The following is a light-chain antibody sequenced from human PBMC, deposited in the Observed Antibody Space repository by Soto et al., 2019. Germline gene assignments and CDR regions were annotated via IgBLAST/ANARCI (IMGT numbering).Light chain of an antibody. CDR2: DTN. CDR3: LLSFPGSCV. V-gene: IGLV7-46*01. Sequence: QAVVTQEPSLTVSPGETVTLTCGSSSGGVPTGHYAYWFQQTHGQGPRTVIYDTNNKHSWTPARFSGSLLGGKAALTLSGAQPEDEADYYCLLSFPGSCVLGTGTKVTVL. CDR1: SGGVPTGHY. J-gene: IGLJ1*01.